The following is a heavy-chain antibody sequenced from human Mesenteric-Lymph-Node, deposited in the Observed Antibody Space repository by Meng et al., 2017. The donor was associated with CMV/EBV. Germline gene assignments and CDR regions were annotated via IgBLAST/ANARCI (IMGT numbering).Heavy chain of an antibody. CDR2: IYPGDSET. D-gene: IGHD5-12*01. Sequence: GGSLRLSCTGSGYSFTNYWIGWVRQIPGKGLEWMGIIYPGDSETTYSLSFQGHVTISVDKSISTAYLQWSSLKASDTAMYYCARHNSGFDYSPSDDWGQGTLVTVSS. CDR3: ARHNSGFDYSPSDD. CDR1: GYSFTNYW. J-gene: IGHJ4*02. V-gene: IGHV5-51*01.